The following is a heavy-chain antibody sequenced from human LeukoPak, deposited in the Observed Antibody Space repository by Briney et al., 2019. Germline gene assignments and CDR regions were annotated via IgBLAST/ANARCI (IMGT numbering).Heavy chain of an antibody. CDR2: INPNSGAT. D-gene: IGHD6-13*01. Sequence: ASVKVSCKASGYTFTSYYMHWVRQAPGQGLEWMGWINPNSGATKYPQKFQGRVTMTRDTSISTAYLDLSSLTSDDTAVYYCARDQEWIAPTGTAFNIWGQGTMVTVSS. J-gene: IGHJ3*02. CDR3: ARDQEWIAPTGTAFNI. V-gene: IGHV1-2*02. CDR1: GYTFTSYY.